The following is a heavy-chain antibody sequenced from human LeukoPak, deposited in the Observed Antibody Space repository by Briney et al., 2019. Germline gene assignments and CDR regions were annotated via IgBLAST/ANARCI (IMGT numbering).Heavy chain of an antibody. Sequence: GGSLSLSCAPSALTVSGNSVTWIRQIPGEGLELVSAIYYGGSTFYADYVKGRFIISRDTSKNTWTLQMNSLRVEDTAVYYCARIAKDCGGDCFADYWGQGTLVTVSS. J-gene: IGHJ4*02. V-gene: IGHV3-66*01. CDR2: IYYGGST. CDR1: ALTVSGNS. D-gene: IGHD2-21*01. CDR3: ARIAKDCGGDCFADY.